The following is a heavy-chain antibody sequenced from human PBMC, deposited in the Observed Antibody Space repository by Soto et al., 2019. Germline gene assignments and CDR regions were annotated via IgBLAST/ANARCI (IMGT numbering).Heavy chain of an antibody. CDR3: ARGQSENWNDEANWFDP. Sequence: SETLSLTCAVYGGSFSGYYWSWIRQPPGKGLEWIGEINHSGSTNYNPSLKSRVTISVDTSKNQFSLKLSSVTAADTAVYYCARGQSENWNDEANWFDPWGQGTLVTVSS. CDR1: GGSFSGYY. V-gene: IGHV4-34*01. D-gene: IGHD1-1*01. CDR2: INHSGST. J-gene: IGHJ5*02.